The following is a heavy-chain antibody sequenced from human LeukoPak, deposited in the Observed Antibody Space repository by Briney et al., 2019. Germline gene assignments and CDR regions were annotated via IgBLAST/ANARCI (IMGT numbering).Heavy chain of an antibody. CDR2: IYSDGST. V-gene: IGHV3-66*02. CDR3: ARLPSY. J-gene: IGHJ4*02. CDR1: GFTVSSNY. Sequence: PGGSLRLSCAASGFTVSSNYMTWVRQAPGKGLEWVSVIYSDGSTYNADSVKGRFTISRDNIKNTLYLQMNSLRTEDTAVYYCARLPSYWGQGTLVTVSS.